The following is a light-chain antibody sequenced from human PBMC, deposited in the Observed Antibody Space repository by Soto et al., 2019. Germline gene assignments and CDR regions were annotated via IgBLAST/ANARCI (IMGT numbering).Light chain of an antibody. Sequence: EIVLTQSPAPLSLSPGERATLSCRASQSVRSYLAWYQQEPGQAPSLLIYDASNRATGIPARFSGSGSGTDFTLPISIPEPEDFAVYYGQRRSYWPPRTGGQGTKVEIK. V-gene: IGKV3-11*01. CDR3: QRRSYWPPRT. J-gene: IGKJ1*01. CDR1: QSVRSY. CDR2: DAS.